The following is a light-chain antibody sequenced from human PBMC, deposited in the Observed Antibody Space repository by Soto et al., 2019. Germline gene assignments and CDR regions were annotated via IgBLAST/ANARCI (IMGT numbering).Light chain of an antibody. Sequence: EIVLTQSPGTLSLSRGERATLSCRTSQSVSSSYLAWYQQKPGQAPRLLIYGASSRATGIPDRFSGSGSGTDFTLTISRLEPEAFAVYYCQQYGRSWWTFGQGTKVEIK. CDR3: QQYGRSWWT. V-gene: IGKV3-20*01. CDR2: GAS. CDR1: QSVSSSY. J-gene: IGKJ1*01.